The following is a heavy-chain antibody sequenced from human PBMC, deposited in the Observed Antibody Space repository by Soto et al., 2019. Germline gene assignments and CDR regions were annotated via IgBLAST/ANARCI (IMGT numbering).Heavy chain of an antibody. J-gene: IGHJ6*03. CDR1: GFTFSSYA. V-gene: IGHV3-23*01. CDR2: ISGSGGST. D-gene: IGHD3-3*01. Sequence: GGSLRLSCAASGFTFSSYAMSWVRQAPGKGLEWVSAISGSGGSTYYADSVKGRFTISRDNSKNTLYLQMNSLRAEDTAVYYCANGWTGYPYYYCMDVWGKGTTVTVSS. CDR3: ANGWTGYPYYYCMDV.